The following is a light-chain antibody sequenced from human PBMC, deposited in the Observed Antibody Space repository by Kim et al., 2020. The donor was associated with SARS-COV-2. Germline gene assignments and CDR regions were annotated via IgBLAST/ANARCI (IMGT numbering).Light chain of an antibody. Sequence: DIQMTQSPSSLSASVGDRVTITCRASQSISSDLNWYQQKPGKAPKLLIYAASSLQSGVPSRFSGSGSGTDFTLTISSLQPEDFATYYCQQSYSNPLTFGQGTRLEIK. V-gene: IGKV1-39*01. CDR1: QSISSD. CDR3: QQSYSNPLT. CDR2: AAS. J-gene: IGKJ5*01.